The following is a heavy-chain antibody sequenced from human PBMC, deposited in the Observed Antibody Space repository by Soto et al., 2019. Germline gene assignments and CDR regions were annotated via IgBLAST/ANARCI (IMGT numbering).Heavy chain of an antibody. J-gene: IGHJ3*02. CDR2: TYYRSKWYN. CDR3: ARGALYCSGGSCSDGAFDI. D-gene: IGHD2-15*01. Sequence: RGLEWLGRTYYRSKWYNDYAVSVKSRITINPDTSKNQFSLQLNSVTPEDTAVYYCARGALYCSGGSCSDGAFDIWGQGTMVTVSS. V-gene: IGHV6-1*01.